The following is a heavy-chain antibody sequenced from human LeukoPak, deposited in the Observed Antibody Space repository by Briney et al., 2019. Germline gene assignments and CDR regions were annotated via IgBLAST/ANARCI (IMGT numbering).Heavy chain of an antibody. V-gene: IGHV4-39*07. J-gene: IGHJ5*02. Sequence: PSETLSLTCSVSGGSINSSVYYWSWIRQPPGKGLEWIGEINRSGSTNYNPSLKSRVTISVDTSKNQFSLKLSSVTAADTAVYYCTRDNAGGPGKDSYGSDHWGQGTLVTVSS. CDR3: TRDNAGGPGKDSYGSDH. CDR2: INRSGST. D-gene: IGHD5-18*01. CDR1: GGSINSSVYY.